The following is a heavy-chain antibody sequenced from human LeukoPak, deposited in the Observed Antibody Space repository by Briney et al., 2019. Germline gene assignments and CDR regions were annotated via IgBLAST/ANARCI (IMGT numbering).Heavy chain of an antibody. Sequence: GGSLRLSCAASGFSISNSAMSWVRQAPGKGLEWVSLIVASSGFTFYADSVKGRFTISRDSSKSTLYLQMNSLRAEDMAVYYCAKGAYDYIEMGYFDYWGQGTLVTVSS. V-gene: IGHV3-23*01. CDR3: AKGAYDYIEMGYFDY. CDR1: GFSISNSA. CDR2: IVASSGFT. J-gene: IGHJ4*02. D-gene: IGHD5-12*01.